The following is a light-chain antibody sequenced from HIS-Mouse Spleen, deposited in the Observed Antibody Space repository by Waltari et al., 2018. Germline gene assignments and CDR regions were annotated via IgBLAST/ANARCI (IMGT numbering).Light chain of an antibody. CDR1: RPTIGAGDD. V-gene: IGLV1-40*01. J-gene: IGLJ3*02. CDR2: GNS. CDR3: QSYDSSLSGWV. Sequence: QSVLTQPPSVSGAPGQRVTISGTWRRPTIGAGDDVPCYQQLPGTAPKLLIYGNSNRPSGVPDRFSGSKSGTSASLAITGLQAEDEADYYCQSYDSSLSGWVFGGGTKLTVL.